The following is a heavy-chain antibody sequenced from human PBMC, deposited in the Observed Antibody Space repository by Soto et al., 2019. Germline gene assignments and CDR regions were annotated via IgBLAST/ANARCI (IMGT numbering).Heavy chain of an antibody. J-gene: IGHJ3*02. CDR3: ARNYDSTAGGAFDI. D-gene: IGHD3-22*01. CDR2: IYSGGST. Sequence: EVQLVESGGGLIQPGGSLRRSCAASGFTVSSNYMSWVRQAPGKGLEWDSVIYSGGSTYYADSVKGRFTISRDNSKNTLYLQMNSLRAEDTAVYYCARNYDSTAGGAFDIWGQGTMVTVSS. CDR1: GFTVSSNY. V-gene: IGHV3-53*01.